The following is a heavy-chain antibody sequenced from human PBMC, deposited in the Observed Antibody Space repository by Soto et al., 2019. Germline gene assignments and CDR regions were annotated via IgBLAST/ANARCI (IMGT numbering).Heavy chain of an antibody. CDR2: ISYDGSNK. CDR3: AEGRWGGSNDPVDY. D-gene: IGHD2-15*01. J-gene: IGHJ4*02. Sequence: QVQLVESGGGVVQPGRSLRLSCAASGFTFSSYGMHWVRQAPGKGLEWVAVISYDGSNKYYADSVKGRFTISRDNSKNTLYLQMNSLRAEDTAVYYCAEGRWGGSNDPVDYWGQGTLVTVSS. CDR1: GFTFSSYG. V-gene: IGHV3-30*18.